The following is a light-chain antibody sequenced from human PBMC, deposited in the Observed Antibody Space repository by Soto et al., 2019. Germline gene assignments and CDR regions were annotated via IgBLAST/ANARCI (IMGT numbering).Light chain of an antibody. CDR2: GAS. V-gene: IGKV3-20*01. Sequence: EIVLTQSPGTLSLSPGERATLSCRASQSVSSSYLAWYQQKPGQAPTLLIYGASSRATGIPDRFSGSGSGTDFTLTISRLEPEDFAVYYCQQYGSSPMYTFGQGTKVDI. CDR1: QSVSSSY. J-gene: IGKJ2*01. CDR3: QQYGSSPMYT.